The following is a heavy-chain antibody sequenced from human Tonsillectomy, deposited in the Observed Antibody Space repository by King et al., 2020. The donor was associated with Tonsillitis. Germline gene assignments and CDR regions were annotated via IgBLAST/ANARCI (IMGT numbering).Heavy chain of an antibody. CDR1: GFTFSSYA. CDR3: AREIRSGIAVAGTYHYYYGMDV. D-gene: IGHD6-19*01. J-gene: IGHJ6*02. CDR2: ISYDGSHK. V-gene: IGHV3-30*04. Sequence: QLVQSGGGVVQPGTSLRLSCAASGFTFSSYAMHWVRQAPGKGLEWVAVISYDGSHKDNADSVKGRFISSRDNSKNTLYLQMNSLRAEDTAMYYCAREIRSGIAVAGTYHYYYGMDVWGQGTMVTVSS.